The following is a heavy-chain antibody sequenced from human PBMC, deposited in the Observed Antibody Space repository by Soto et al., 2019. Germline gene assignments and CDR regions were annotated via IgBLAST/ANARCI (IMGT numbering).Heavy chain of an antibody. CDR3: ASWARGYYYYYMDV. CDR1: GGSFSGYY. J-gene: IGHJ6*03. V-gene: IGHV4-34*01. CDR2: INHSGST. D-gene: IGHD3-10*01. Sequence: QVQLQQWGAGLLKPSETLSLTCAVYGGSFSGYYWSWILQPPGKGLEWIGEINHSGSTNYNPSLKSRVTISVDTSKNQFSLKLSSVTAADTAVYYCASWARGYYYYYMDVWGKGTTVTVSS.